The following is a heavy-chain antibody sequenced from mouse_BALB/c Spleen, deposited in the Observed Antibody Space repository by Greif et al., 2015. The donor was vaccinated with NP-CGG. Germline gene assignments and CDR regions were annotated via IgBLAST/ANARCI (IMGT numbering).Heavy chain of an antibody. J-gene: IGHJ3*01. V-gene: IGHV1-7*01. Sequence: QVQLQQSGAELAKPGASVKMSCKASGYTFTSYWMHWVKQRPGQGLEWIGYINPSTGYTEYNQKFKDKATLTADKSSSTAYMLLSSLTSEDSAVYYCARREVTTAYWGQGTLVTVSA. CDR3: ARREVTTAY. CDR1: GYTFTSYW. CDR2: INPSTGYT. D-gene: IGHD2-2*01.